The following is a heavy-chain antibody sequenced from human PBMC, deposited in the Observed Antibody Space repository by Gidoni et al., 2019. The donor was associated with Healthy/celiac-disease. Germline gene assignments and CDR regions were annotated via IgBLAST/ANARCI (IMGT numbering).Heavy chain of an antibody. D-gene: IGHD4-17*01. V-gene: IGHV3-48*02. Sequence: APGKGLEWVSYISSSSSTIYYADSVKGRFTISRDNSKNSLYLKMNSLRDEDTAVYYCARDQGPTVTPEWFEPWGQGTLVTVSS. J-gene: IGHJ5*02. CDR2: ISSSSSTI. CDR3: ARDQGPTVTPEWFEP.